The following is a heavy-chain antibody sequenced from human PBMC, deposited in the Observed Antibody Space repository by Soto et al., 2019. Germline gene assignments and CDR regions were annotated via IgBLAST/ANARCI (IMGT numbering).Heavy chain of an antibody. V-gene: IGHV2-70*01. CDR2: IDWDDDK. CDR3: SRILAGLGRTYYGMDV. D-gene: IGHD6-19*01. J-gene: IGHJ6*02. CDR1: GFSLSTSGMC. Sequence: SGPTLVNPTPTLTLTCTFSGFSLSTSGMCVSWIRQPPGKALEWLALIDWDDDKYYNTSLKTRLTISKDTSKNQVVLTMTKMDPVDISSYSCSRILAGLGRTYYGMDVWGQGTTVTVSS.